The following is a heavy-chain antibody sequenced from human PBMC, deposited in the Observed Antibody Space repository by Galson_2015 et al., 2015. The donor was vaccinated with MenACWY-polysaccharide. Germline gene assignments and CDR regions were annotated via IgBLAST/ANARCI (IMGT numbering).Heavy chain of an antibody. Sequence: SGTSTKYADSVKGRFIMSRDNAKNSLYLQMSSLGSDDTAIYYCASTRVQTHYFEFWGQGTLVTVSS. J-gene: IGHJ4*02. CDR2: SGTST. V-gene: IGHV3-11*03. CDR3: ASTRVQTHYFEF.